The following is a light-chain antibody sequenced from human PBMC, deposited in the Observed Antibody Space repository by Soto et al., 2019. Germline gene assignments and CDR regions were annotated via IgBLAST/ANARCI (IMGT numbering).Light chain of an antibody. CDR1: QSISSW. CDR3: QQYNTYPWT. Sequence: DIQMTQSPSTLSASVGDRVTITCRASQSISSWLAWYQQKPGKAPKLLIYDASSLESGVPSRFSGGGSGTDFTLTISRLHPDDFATYYCQQYNTYPWTFGQGTKVDIK. J-gene: IGKJ1*01. V-gene: IGKV1-5*01. CDR2: DAS.